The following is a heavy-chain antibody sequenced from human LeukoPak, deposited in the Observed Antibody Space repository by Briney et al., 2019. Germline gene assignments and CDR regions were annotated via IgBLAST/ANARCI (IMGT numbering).Heavy chain of an antibody. D-gene: IGHD6-13*01. CDR2: VDGGGGGT. CDR1: GFTLGSYA. Sequence: GGSLRLSCAASGFTLGSYAMTWVRQAPGRGLEWVSSVDGGGGGTYYADSVKGRFTISRDNSKDTLYLQMNGLRAEDTAVYFCAKQSAGSAAWYSLHYDFWGQGTLVTVSS. CDR3: AKQSAGSAAWYSLHYDF. J-gene: IGHJ4*02. V-gene: IGHV3-23*01.